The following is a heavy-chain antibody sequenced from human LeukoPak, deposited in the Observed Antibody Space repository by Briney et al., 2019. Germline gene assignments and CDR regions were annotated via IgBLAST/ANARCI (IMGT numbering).Heavy chain of an antibody. D-gene: IGHD1-26*01. CDR1: GFTFSSYW. J-gene: IGHJ4*02. Sequence: GGSLRLSCAASGFTFSSYWMHWVRQAPGKGLVCVSRITSDGSSTSYADSVRGRLTISRDNAKNTVYLQMNSLRAEDTAVYYCARDLTGAVFDFWGQGTQVTVSS. V-gene: IGHV3-74*01. CDR2: ITSDGSST. CDR3: ARDLTGAVFDF.